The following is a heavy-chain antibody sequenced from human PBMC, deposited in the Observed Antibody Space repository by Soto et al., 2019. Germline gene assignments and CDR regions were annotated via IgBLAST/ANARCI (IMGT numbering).Heavy chain of an antibody. CDR2: ISAYNGNT. CDR1: GYTFFSYG. CDR3: ARQYCDGSNCYLGTFDH. Sequence: ASVKVSCKASGYTFFSYGISWVRQAPGQGLEWMGWISAYNGNTNYAQKFQGRVTMTRDTSTSTAYMDLRSLRSDDTAVYHCARQYCDGSNCYLGTFDHWGQGTLVTVSS. V-gene: IGHV1-18*01. D-gene: IGHD2-15*01. J-gene: IGHJ4*02.